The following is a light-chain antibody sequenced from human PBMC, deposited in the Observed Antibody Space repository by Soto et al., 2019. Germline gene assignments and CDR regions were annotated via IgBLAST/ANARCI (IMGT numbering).Light chain of an antibody. Sequence: DIPMTQSPSTLSASVGDRVTITCRASQSISSWLAWYQQKPGKAPKLLIYDASSLESGVPSRFSGSGSGTEFTLTISSLQPDDFATYYCQQYNSYPYVAFGQGTKVEIK. CDR1: QSISSW. CDR3: QQYNSYPYVA. CDR2: DAS. V-gene: IGKV1-5*01. J-gene: IGKJ1*01.